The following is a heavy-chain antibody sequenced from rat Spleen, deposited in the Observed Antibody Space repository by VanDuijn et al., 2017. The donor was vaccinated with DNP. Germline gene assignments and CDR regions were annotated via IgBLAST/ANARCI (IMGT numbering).Heavy chain of an antibody. D-gene: IGHD1-9*01. Sequence: EVQLVESGGDLVQPGRSLKLSCAASGFTFSDYNMAWVRQAPKRGLEWVATVNYDGSTTYYRDSVKGRFTISRDNAKSTLYLQMDSLRSEDTATYYCTRRGHTTGLNWFVYWGQGTLVTVSS. V-gene: IGHV5-7*01. CDR3: TRRGHTTGLNWFVY. J-gene: IGHJ3*01. CDR2: VNYDGSTT. CDR1: GFTFSDYN.